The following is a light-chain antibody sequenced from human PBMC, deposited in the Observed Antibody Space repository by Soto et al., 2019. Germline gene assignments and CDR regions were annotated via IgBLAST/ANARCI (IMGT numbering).Light chain of an antibody. V-gene: IGKV1-39*01. J-gene: IGKJ4*01. CDR1: QSISRS. Sequence: DIQVTQSPSSLSASVGDRVTLTCRASQSISRSLNWYQQKPGKAPNLLIYAASSLQSGVPSRFSGSGSGTDFTLTINSLQLEDFATYYCQQSYSTLTVGGGTKVDIK. CDR2: AAS. CDR3: QQSYSTLT.